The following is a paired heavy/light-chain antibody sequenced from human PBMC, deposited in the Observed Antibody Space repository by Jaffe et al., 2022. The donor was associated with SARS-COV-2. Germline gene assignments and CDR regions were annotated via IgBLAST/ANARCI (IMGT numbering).Heavy chain of an antibody. CDR2: INPSAGST. CDR1: GYTFTRYY. Sequence: QVQLVQSGAEVKKPGASVKVSCKASGYTFTRYYMHWVRQAPGQGLEWMGVINPSAGSTTYSQKFQGRVTMTSDTSTSTVFMQLSRLGSEDTAVYSCARGDSGSYGWFDPWGQGTLVTVSS. D-gene: IGHD1-26*01. CDR3: ARGDSGSYGWFDP. V-gene: IGHV1-46*01. J-gene: IGHJ5*02.
Light chain of an antibody. J-gene: IGKJ2*01. CDR2: WAS. V-gene: IGKV4-1*01. CDR1: QSVLYSSDNKNF. Sequence: DIVMTQSPDSLAVSLGERATINCKSSQSVLYSSDNKNFLAWYQQKPGQPPKLLIYWASTRESGVPDRFSGSGSGTDFTLTISSLQAEDVAVYYCQQHYFTPYTFGQGTKLEIK. CDR3: QQHYFTPYT.